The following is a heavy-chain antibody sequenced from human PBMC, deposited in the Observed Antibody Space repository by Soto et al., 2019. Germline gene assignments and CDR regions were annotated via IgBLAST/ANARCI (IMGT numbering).Heavy chain of an antibody. CDR1: GYTFSSYS. V-gene: IGHV1-18*01. J-gene: IGHJ5*02. D-gene: IGHD2-15*01. CDR2: ISGKNGDT. Sequence: QGQLVQSGAEVKNPGASVNVSCETSGYTFSSYSITWVRQAPGQGVEWMGGISGKNGDTHYAQKFQGRVTMTKDTSTSTAHMALRSLRSDDTAVYYCARAAVVGGSGGSCNSGLHFFDPWGHGTLVTVSS. CDR3: ARAAVVGGSGGSCNSGLHFFDP.